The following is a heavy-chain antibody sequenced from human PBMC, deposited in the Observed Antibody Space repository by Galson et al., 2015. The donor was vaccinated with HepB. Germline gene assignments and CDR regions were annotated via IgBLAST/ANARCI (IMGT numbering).Heavy chain of an antibody. CDR1: GFTFSDYY. V-gene: IGHV3-11*01. CDR3: ASLGGVVIIHFDY. CDR2: ISSSGSTI. J-gene: IGHJ4*02. D-gene: IGHD3-3*01. Sequence: SLRLSCAASGFTFSDYYMSWIRQAPGKGLEWVSYISSSGSTIYYADSVKGRFTISRDNAKNSLYLQMNGLRAEDTAVYYCASLGGVVIIHFDYWGQGTLVTASS.